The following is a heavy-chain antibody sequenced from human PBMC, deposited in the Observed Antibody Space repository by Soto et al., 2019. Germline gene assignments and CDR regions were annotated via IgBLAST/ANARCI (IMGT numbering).Heavy chain of an antibody. CDR3: ARSDCSSNSCYSYYYYGMDV. CDR1: GFTFSDYD. CDR2: IRSRSSYT. D-gene: IGHD2-2*01. V-gene: IGHV3-11*06. Sequence: FLRLSVGALGFTFSDYDAAWIRKCPGKGLGWVSYIRSRSSYTNYADSLKGRFTISRDNAKNSLYLQMNSLRAEDTAVYYCARSDCSSNSCYSYYYYGMDVWGQGTTVTVSS. J-gene: IGHJ6*02.